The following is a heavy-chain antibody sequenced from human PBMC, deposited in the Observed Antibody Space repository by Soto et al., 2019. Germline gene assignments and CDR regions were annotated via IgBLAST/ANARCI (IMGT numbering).Heavy chain of an antibody. J-gene: IGHJ6*02. Sequence: ASVKVSCKASGYTFTSYGISWVRQAPGQGLEWMGWISAYNGNTNYAQKLQGRVTMTTDTSTSTAYMELRSLRSDDTAMYYCARDSSSWYTDLLHYYYYYGMDVWGQGTTVTVSS. CDR1: GYTFTSYG. V-gene: IGHV1-18*04. CDR3: ARDSSSWYTDLLHYYYYYGMDV. D-gene: IGHD6-13*01. CDR2: ISAYNGNT.